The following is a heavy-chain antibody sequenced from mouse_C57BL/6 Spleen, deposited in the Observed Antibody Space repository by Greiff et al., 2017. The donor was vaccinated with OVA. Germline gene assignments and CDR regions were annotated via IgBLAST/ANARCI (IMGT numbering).Heavy chain of an antibody. V-gene: IGHV1-19*01. Sequence: VQLKESGPVLVKPGASVKMSCKASGYTFTDYYMNWVKQSHGKSLEWIGVINPYNGGTSYNQKFKGKATLTVDKSSSTAYMELNSLTSEDSAVYYCARETGNYVYFDYWGQGTTLTVSS. J-gene: IGHJ2*01. CDR1: GYTFTDYY. CDR3: ARETGNYVYFDY. D-gene: IGHD2-1*01. CDR2: INPYNGGT.